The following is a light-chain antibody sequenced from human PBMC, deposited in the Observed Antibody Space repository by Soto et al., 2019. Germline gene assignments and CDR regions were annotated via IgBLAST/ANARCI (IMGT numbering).Light chain of an antibody. J-gene: IGLJ2*01. CDR2: DVT. CDR3: GSYTVTSTLMI. CDR1: PSDIGAYNY. V-gene: IGLV2-14*03. Sequence: QSVLTQPASVSGSPGQSITISCSGTPSDIGAYNYVSWYQHLPGKAPEVIIYDVTNRPTGVSSRLSGSKSGTTASLTISGLQAEDEANYYCGSYTVTSTLMIFGGGTKLTVL.